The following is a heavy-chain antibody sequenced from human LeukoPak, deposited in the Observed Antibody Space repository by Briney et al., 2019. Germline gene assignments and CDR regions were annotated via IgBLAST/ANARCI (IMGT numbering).Heavy chain of an antibody. J-gene: IGHJ4*02. V-gene: IGHV3-30*04. Sequence: GGSLRLSCAASGFRFSGYAMHWARQAPGKGLEWVAIIRNDGSVKYYVDSAKGRFTISRDNSENTLYLQMDSLRTEDTAVYFCARGSGSGSFLIDSWGLGTLVTVSS. D-gene: IGHD3-10*01. CDR3: ARGSGSGSFLIDS. CDR2: IRNDGSVK. CDR1: GFRFSGYA.